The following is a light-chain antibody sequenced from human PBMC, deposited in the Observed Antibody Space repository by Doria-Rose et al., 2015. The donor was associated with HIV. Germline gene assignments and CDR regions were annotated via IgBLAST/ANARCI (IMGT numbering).Light chain of an antibody. Sequence: QSALIQPASVSGSPGQSITISCTGTSTDVGSYNLVSWYQQHPGKAPKLLIYEGSKWPSGVANRFSGSKSGNTASLTISGLQAEDEADYYCCSYGGSHTYVLFGGGTRLTVL. CDR3: CSYGGSHTYVL. J-gene: IGLJ2*01. V-gene: IGLV2-23*01. CDR1: STDVGSYNL. CDR2: EGS.